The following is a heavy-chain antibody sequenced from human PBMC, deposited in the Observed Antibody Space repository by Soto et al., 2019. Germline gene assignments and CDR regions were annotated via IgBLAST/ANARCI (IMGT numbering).Heavy chain of an antibody. V-gene: IGHV1-18*01. CDR1: GYTFTSYG. CDR2: INPYNGNT. J-gene: IGHJ4*02. CDR3: ARDLSYMNFDY. D-gene: IGHD3-10*01. Sequence: QVQLVQSGAEVKKPGASVKVSCKASGYTFTSYGISWVRQAPGQGLEWMGWINPYNGNTNYAQKVQGRVTMTTDTSTNTGYMELRSLRSDDTAVYYCARDLSYMNFDYWGQGTLVTVSS.